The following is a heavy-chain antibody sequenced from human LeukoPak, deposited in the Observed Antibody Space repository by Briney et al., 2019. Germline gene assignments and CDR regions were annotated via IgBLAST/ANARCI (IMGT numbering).Heavy chain of an antibody. V-gene: IGHV1-2*02. D-gene: IGHD3-10*01. Sequence: ASVKVSCKASGYTFTGYYIHWVRQAPGQGPEWMGWINPPSGATNYAQKFQGRVTMTRDTSISTAFMELSSLRSDDTAMYFCSRDLLMYYSGSGESTWGQGTQVTVSS. J-gene: IGHJ5*02. CDR1: GYTFTGYY. CDR2: INPPSGAT. CDR3: SRDLLMYYSGSGEST.